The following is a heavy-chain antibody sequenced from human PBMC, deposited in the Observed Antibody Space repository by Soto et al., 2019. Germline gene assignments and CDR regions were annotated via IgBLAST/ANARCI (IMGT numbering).Heavy chain of an antibody. D-gene: IGHD6-13*01. Sequence: SETLSLTCTVAGGSISSYDWSWIRQPPGKGLEWIGYISNSGSTNYNPSLKSRVTISVDTSKNQFSLRLSSVTAADTAVYYCAGFIAADGTSFDYWGQGTLVTVSS. CDR2: ISNSGST. CDR1: GGSISSYD. J-gene: IGHJ4*02. CDR3: AGFIAADGTSFDY. V-gene: IGHV4-59*08.